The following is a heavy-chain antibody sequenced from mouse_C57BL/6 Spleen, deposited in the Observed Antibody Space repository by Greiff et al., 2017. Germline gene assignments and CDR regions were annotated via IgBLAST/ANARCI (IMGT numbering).Heavy chain of an antibody. CDR1: GFTFSSYA. CDR2: ISSGGDYI. Sequence: EVQVVESGEGLVKPGGSLKLSCAASGFTFSSYAMSWVRQTPEKRLEWVAYISSGGDYIYYADTVKGRFTISRDNARNTLYLQMSSLKSEDTAMYYCTRGSYYGSSYAMDYWGQGTSVTVSS. D-gene: IGHD1-1*01. CDR3: TRGSYYGSSYAMDY. V-gene: IGHV5-9-1*02. J-gene: IGHJ4*01.